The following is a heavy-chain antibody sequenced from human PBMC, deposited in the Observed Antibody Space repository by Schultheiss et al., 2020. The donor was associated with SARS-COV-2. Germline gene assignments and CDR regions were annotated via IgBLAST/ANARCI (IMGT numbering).Heavy chain of an antibody. CDR2: ISAYNGNT. V-gene: IGHV1-18*01. Sequence: ASVKVSCKASGYTFTSYGISWVRQAPGQGLEWMGWISAYNGNTNYAQKLQGRVTMTTDTSTSTAYMELRSLRSDDTAVYYCARDSEVVALYYFDYWGQGTLVTVSS. J-gene: IGHJ4*02. D-gene: IGHD3-22*01. CDR1: GYTFTSYG. CDR3: ARDSEVVALYYFDY.